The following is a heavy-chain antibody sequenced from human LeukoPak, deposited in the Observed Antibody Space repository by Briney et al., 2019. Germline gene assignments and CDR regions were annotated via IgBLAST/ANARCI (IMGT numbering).Heavy chain of an antibody. CDR2: INPNTRVT. V-gene: IGHV1-2*02. D-gene: IGHD2-2*02. J-gene: IGHJ3*01. CDR3: ATLLYGDSFDF. Sequence: ASVKISCKASGYTFTDYYMHWVRQAPGQGLEWLGWINPNTRVTNYAHKFQGSVTMTRYTSISTAYMELSSLRSDDTAMYYCATLLYGDSFDFWGQGTVVTVSS. CDR1: GYTFTDYY.